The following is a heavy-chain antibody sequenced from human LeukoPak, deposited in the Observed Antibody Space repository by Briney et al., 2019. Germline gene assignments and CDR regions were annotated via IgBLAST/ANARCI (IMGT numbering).Heavy chain of an antibody. D-gene: IGHD3-10*01. J-gene: IGHJ4*02. Sequence: ASVKVSCKASGYTFTSYGFSWVRQAPGQGLEWMGWISTYSGNTNYAQKLQDRVTMTTDTSTSTAYIELTSLRSDDTAVYYCARVYSTNYYGSGDRPFLFDYWGQGTVVTVSS. CDR2: ISTYSGNT. CDR3: ARVYSTNYYGSGDRPFLFDY. V-gene: IGHV1-18*01. CDR1: GYTFTSYG.